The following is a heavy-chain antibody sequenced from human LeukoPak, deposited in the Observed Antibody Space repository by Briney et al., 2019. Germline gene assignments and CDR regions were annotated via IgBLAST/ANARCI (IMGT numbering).Heavy chain of an antibody. V-gene: IGHV3-30*18. CDR2: ISYDGSNN. CDR1: GFTFSSYG. D-gene: IGHD2-15*01. Sequence: GRSLRLSCAASGFTFSSYGMHWVRQAPGKGLEWVAVISYDGSNNYYADSVKGRFTISRDNSKNTLYLQMNSLRAEDTAVYYCAKDVAYCSGGSCPSGMDVWGQGTTVTVSS. J-gene: IGHJ6*02. CDR3: AKDVAYCSGGSCPSGMDV.